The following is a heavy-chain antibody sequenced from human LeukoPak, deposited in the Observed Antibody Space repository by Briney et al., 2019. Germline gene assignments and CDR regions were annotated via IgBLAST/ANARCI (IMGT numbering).Heavy chain of an antibody. V-gene: IGHV3-64D*06. CDR2: ISSNGGNT. CDR3: IKDAGYSAYDSLDS. Sequence: PGGTLRLSCSASGFTFRRYAMHWVRQPPGKGLEYISGISSNGGNTDHAAPVKGRFTIFKDNYKSTLHLQMSSLRPEDAAVYYCIKDAGYSAYDSLDSWGQGTLVTVSS. D-gene: IGHD5-12*01. CDR1: GFTFRRYA. J-gene: IGHJ4*02.